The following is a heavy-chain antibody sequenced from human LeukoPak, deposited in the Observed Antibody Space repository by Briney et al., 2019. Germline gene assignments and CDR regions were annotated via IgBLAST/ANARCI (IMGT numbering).Heavy chain of an antibody. CDR3: ARDRGLDGSDQLDS. CDR1: GGSISSYH. Sequence: TSETLSLTCTVSGGSISSYHWIWIRQPAGKGLEWIGRINSNGDTAYNPSLKSRATMSLDMTNNQFSLKLSSVTAADTAVYYCARDRGLDGSDQLDSWGPGTLVTVSS. V-gene: IGHV4-4*07. J-gene: IGHJ5*01. CDR2: INSNGDT. D-gene: IGHD3-10*01.